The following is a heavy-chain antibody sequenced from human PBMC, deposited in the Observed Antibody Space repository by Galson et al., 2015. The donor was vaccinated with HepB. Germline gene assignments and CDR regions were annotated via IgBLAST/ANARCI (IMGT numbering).Heavy chain of an antibody. CDR1: GFPFNNAW. CDR2: IKSKTAGETI. J-gene: IGHJ5*02. CDR3: TTDVYYSTYWSWLDP. D-gene: IGHD2-8*02. Sequence: SLRLSCAASGFPFNNAWMTWVRQAPGMGLEWVGRIKSKTAGETIDYAAPVKGRFTISRDDSTNRLYLQMNSLKPADTAVYYCTTDVYYSTYWSWLDPWGQGTLVTVSS. V-gene: IGHV3-15*01.